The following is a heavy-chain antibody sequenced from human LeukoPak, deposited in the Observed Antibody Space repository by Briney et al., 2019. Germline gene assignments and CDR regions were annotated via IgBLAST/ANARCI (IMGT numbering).Heavy chain of an antibody. CDR1: GHTFTGYY. V-gene: IGHV1-2*02. CDR2: INPNSGGT. CDR3: ARERTNWGSSHIGY. D-gene: IGHD7-27*01. J-gene: IGHJ4*02. Sequence: ASVKVSCKASGHTFTGYYMHWVRQAPGQGLEWMGWINPNSGGTNYAQKFQGRVTMTRDTSISTAYMELSRLRSDDTAVYYCARERTNWGSSHIGYWGQGTLVTVSS.